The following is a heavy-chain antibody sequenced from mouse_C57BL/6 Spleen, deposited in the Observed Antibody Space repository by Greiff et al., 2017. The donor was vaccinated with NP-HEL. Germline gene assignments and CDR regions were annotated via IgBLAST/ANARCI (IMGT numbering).Heavy chain of an antibody. V-gene: IGHV1-42*01. CDR1: GYSFTGYY. D-gene: IGHD1-3*01. CDR2: INPSTGGT. J-gene: IGHJ2*01. Sequence: EVQLQQSGPELVKPGASVKISCKASGYSFTGYYMNWVKQSPEKSLEWIGEINPSTGGTTYNQKFKAKATLTVDKSSSTAYMQLKSLTSEDSAVYYGAREWDFDYWGQGTTLTVSS. CDR3: AREWDFDY.